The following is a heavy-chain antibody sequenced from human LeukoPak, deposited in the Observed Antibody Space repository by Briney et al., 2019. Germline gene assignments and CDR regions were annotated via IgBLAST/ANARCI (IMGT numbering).Heavy chain of an antibody. CDR1: GGTFSSYA. Sequence: ASVKVSCKASGGTFSSYAISWVRQAPGQGLEWMGGIIPIFGTANYAQKFQGRVTITTDESTSTAYMELSSLRSEDTAVYYCARVGRRWPALFDYWGQGTLVTVSS. V-gene: IGHV1-69*05. D-gene: IGHD4-23*01. CDR2: IIPIFGTA. J-gene: IGHJ4*02. CDR3: ARVGRRWPALFDY.